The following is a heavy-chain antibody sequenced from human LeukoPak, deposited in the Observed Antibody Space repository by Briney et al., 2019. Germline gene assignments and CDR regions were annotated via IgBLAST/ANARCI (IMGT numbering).Heavy chain of an antibody. V-gene: IGHV1-2*02. CDR3: ARDYYGAGSYDY. D-gene: IGHD3-10*01. CDR2: INPNSGGT. Sequence: ASVTVSFTASGYTFIGYYMHWVRQAPGQGLEWVGWINPNSGGTHYPQNFQGRVTITGDTSISTAYMELRSLRYDDTAVYYCARDYYGAGSYDYWGQGTLVTVSS. J-gene: IGHJ4*02. CDR1: GYTFIGYY.